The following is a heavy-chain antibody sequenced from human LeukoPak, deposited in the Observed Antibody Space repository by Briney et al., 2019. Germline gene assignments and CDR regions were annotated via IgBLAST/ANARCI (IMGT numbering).Heavy chain of an antibody. Sequence: SQTLSLTCAISGDSVSSNSVVWNWIRQSPSRGLEWLGRTYYKSKWSNNYAGSVKSRIIINPDTSENQFSLQLNSVTPEDTAVYYCARGDQAFDYWGQGTLVTVSS. V-gene: IGHV6-1*01. D-gene: IGHD2-2*01. CDR1: GDSVSSNSVV. CDR3: ARGDQAFDY. CDR2: TYYKSKWSN. J-gene: IGHJ4*02.